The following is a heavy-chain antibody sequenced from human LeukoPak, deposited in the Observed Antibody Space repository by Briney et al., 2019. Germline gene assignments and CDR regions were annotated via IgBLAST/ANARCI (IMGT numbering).Heavy chain of an antibody. D-gene: IGHD2-2*01. V-gene: IGHV4-31*03. CDR2: IYYSGST. Sequence: SEILSLTCTVSGGSISSGGYYWSWIRQHPGKGLEWIGYIYYSGSTYYNPSLKSRVTISVDTSKNQFSLKLSSVTAADTAVYYCARGYCSSTSCFRLMDVWGKGTTVTVSS. J-gene: IGHJ6*03. CDR1: GGSISSGGYY. CDR3: ARGYCSSTSCFRLMDV.